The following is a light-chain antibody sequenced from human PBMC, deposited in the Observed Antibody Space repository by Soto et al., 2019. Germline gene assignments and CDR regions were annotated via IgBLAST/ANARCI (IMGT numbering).Light chain of an antibody. CDR2: DAS. CDR3: QQRSHGLT. CDR1: QSVGSY. V-gene: IGKV3-11*01. J-gene: IGKJ4*01. Sequence: EIVLTQSPATLSLSPGERATLSCRASQSVGSYLAWYQQKPGQAPRLLIYDASNRATGIPARFSGSGSGTDFILIISGLEPEDSAVYYGQQRSHGLTFGGGTKVEIK.